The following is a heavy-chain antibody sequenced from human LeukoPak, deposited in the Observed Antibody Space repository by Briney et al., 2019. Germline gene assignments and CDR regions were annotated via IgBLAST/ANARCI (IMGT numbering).Heavy chain of an antibody. Sequence: ASVKVSCKASGGTFSSYAISWVRQAPRQGLEWMGGIIPIFGTANYAQKFQGRVTITADKSTSTAYMELSSLRSEDTAVYYCARDSVTMVRGVAECYFDYWGQGTLVTVSS. CDR2: IIPIFGTA. V-gene: IGHV1-69*06. D-gene: IGHD3-10*01. CDR3: ARDSVTMVRGVAECYFDY. J-gene: IGHJ4*02. CDR1: GGTFSSYA.